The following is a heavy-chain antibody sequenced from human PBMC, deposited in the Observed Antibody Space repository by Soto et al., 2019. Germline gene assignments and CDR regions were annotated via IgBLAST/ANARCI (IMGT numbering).Heavy chain of an antibody. D-gene: IGHD6-19*01. CDR3: ARDRAVAGKRYFDL. V-gene: IGHV1-69*13. J-gene: IGHJ2*01. CDR2: IIPIFGTA. Sequence: SVKVSCKASGGTFSSYSISWVRQAPGQGLEWMGGIIPIFGTANYAQKFQGRVTITADESTSTAYMELSSLRSEDTAVYYCARDRAVAGKRYFDLWGRGTLVTVSS. CDR1: GGTFSSYS.